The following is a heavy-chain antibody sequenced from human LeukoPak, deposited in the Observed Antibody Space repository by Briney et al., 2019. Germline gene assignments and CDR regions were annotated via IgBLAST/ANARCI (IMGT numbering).Heavy chain of an antibody. CDR3: VTDRARLFWYFDV. J-gene: IGHJ2*01. D-gene: IGHD2-21*02. CDR1: GSTLSDLS. Sequence: ASVKVSCKVSGSTLSDLSIHWVRQAPGKGLEYVGGSDPEDGETLHAQNFQGRVTMTEDTATDTAYMELSGLRSEDTALYYCVTDRARLFWYFDVWGRGTLVTVS. V-gene: IGHV1-24*01. CDR2: SDPEDGET.